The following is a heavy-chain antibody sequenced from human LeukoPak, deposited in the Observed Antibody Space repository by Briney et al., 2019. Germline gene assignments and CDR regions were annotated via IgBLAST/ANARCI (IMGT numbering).Heavy chain of an antibody. V-gene: IGHV4-4*07. CDR2: IYTSGST. Sequence: PSETLSLTCTVSGGSISSYYWSWIRQPAGKGLEWIGRIYTSGSTNYNPSLKSRVTMSVDTSKNQFSLKLSSVTAADTAVYYCARDGAYSCTNGVCYNRNYYYMDVWGKGTTVTVSS. D-gene: IGHD2-8*01. J-gene: IGHJ6*03. CDR3: ARDGAYSCTNGVCYNRNYYYMDV. CDR1: GGSISSYY.